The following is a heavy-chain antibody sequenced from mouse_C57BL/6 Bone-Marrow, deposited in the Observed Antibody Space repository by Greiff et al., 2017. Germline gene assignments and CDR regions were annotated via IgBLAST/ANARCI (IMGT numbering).Heavy chain of an antibody. V-gene: IGHV1-76*01. CDR2: IYPGSGNT. CDR1: GYTFTDYY. J-gene: IGHJ3*01. D-gene: IGHD2-4*01. CDR3: ARAGYDYAWFAY. Sequence: VQLQQSGAELVRPGASVKLSCKASGYTFTDYYINWVKQRPGQGLEWIARIYPGSGNTYYNEKFKGKATLTAEKSSSTAYMKLSSLTSEDSAVYFCARAGYDYAWFAYWGQGTLVTVSA.